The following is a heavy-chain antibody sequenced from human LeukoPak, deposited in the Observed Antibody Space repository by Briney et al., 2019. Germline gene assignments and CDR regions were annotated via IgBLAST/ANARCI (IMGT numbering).Heavy chain of an antibody. V-gene: IGHV3-48*01. Sequence: GGPLRLSCAASGFTFSSYSMNWVRQPPAKELERVSYISSSSSTIYYAHSVNGRFTISRDNAKNSLYLQMNSLRAEDTAVYYCAREGPEKSYGSGSYPDYWGQGTLVTVSS. D-gene: IGHD3-10*01. CDR2: ISSSSSTI. CDR1: GFTFSSYS. CDR3: AREGPEKSYGSGSYPDY. J-gene: IGHJ4*02.